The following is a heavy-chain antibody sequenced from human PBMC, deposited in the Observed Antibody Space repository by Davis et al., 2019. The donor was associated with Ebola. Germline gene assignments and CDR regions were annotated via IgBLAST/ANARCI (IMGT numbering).Heavy chain of an antibody. CDR3: ARDMGMVQEANWFDP. CDR1: GYNLTSSG. D-gene: IGHD3-10*01. CDR2: ISAYNGNT. Sequence: AASVKVSCKASGYNLTSSGISWVRQAPGQGLEWMGWISAYNGNTNYAQKLQGRVTMTTDTSTSTAYMELRSLRSDDTAVYYCARDMGMVQEANWFDPWGQGTLVTVSS. J-gene: IGHJ5*02. V-gene: IGHV1-18*01.